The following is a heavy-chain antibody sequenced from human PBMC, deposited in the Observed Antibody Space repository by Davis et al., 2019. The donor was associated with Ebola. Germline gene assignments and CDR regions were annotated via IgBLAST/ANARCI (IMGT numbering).Heavy chain of an antibody. Sequence: GESLKISCAASGFTFSSYWMSSVRQAPGKGLEWVANIKQDASEKYYVDSVKGRYIISRDNAKTSVFLQMNSLRAEDTGIYYCVREGKQWLVSLWGQGTLVTVSS. CDR3: VREGKQWLVSL. D-gene: IGHD6-19*01. CDR2: IKQDASEK. J-gene: IGHJ4*02. CDR1: GFTFSSYW. V-gene: IGHV3-7*01.